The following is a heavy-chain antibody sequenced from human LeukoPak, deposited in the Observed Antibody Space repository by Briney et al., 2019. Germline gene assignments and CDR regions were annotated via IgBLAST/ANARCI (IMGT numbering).Heavy chain of an antibody. CDR1: GFTFRSYA. D-gene: IGHD6-19*01. V-gene: IGHV3-23*01. CDR2: SSGSGGST. J-gene: IGHJ4*02. CDR3: AKDLDGYSSGWSLDY. Sequence: GGSLRLSCAASGFTFRSYAMSWLRQAPGKELDGVSASSGSGGSTYYADSVKGRFTISRDNSKNTLYLQMNSLRAEDTAVYYCAKDLDGYSSGWSLDYWGQGTLVTVSS.